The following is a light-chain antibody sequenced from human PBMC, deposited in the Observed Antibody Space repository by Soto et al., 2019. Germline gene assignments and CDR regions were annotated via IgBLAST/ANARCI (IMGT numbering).Light chain of an antibody. V-gene: IGKV1-5*03. CDR3: DEYKTGPGYN. Sequence: DIQMTQSPSTLSASVGDRVTITCRASQSFGRWLAWYQHKPGKAPELLIYQTSTLERGVPSRFSGSRSGTEFPLTICSRQPDDFAIYYCDEYKTGPGYNFGQGTRLEIK. CDR1: QSFGRW. J-gene: IGKJ2*01. CDR2: QTS.